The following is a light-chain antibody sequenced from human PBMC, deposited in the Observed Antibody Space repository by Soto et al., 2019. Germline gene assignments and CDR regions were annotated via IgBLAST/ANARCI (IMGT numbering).Light chain of an antibody. CDR3: QQYNNWTPLT. CDR2: GAS. V-gene: IGKV3-15*01. CDR1: QSVSGN. Sequence: EIVMTQSPATLSLSPGERATLSCRASQSVSGNLAWYQQRPGQAPRLLIYGASTRATGIPARFSGSGSGTEFTLTISSLQSEDFAVYYCQQYNNWTPLTFGGGTKVEIK. J-gene: IGKJ4*01.